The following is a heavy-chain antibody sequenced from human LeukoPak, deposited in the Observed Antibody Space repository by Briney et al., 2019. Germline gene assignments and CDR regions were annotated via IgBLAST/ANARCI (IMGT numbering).Heavy chain of an antibody. CDR1: GFTFSTYS. V-gene: IGHV3-64*01. Sequence: GGSLRLSCAASGFTFSTYSMTWVRQPPGKGLEYDSAISNNGDSTHYANSVKGRFTISRDNSKNTLYLQMGSLRAEDMAVYYCATEGAVNDYGAHRPFDYWGQGTLVTVSS. D-gene: IGHD4-17*01. CDR3: ATEGAVNDYGAHRPFDY. J-gene: IGHJ4*02. CDR2: ISNNGDST.